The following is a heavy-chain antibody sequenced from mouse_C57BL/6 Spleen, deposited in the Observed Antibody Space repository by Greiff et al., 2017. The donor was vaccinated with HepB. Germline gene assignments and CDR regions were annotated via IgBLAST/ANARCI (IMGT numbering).Heavy chain of an antibody. Sequence: EVHLVASGGGLVKPGGSLKLSCAASGFTFSDYGMHWVRQAPETGLEWVAYISSGSSTIYYADTVKGRFPISRDNAKNTLCLQMTSLRSEDTAMYYCARGDPIYSGNYGSAMDYWGQGTSVTVSS. CDR3: ARGDPIYSGNYGSAMDY. CDR2: ISSGSSTI. D-gene: IGHD2-1*01. V-gene: IGHV5-17*01. CDR1: GFTFSDYG. J-gene: IGHJ4*01.